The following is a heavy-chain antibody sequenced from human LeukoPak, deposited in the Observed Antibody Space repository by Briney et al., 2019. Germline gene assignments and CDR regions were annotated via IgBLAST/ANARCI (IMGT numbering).Heavy chain of an antibody. D-gene: IGHD3-22*01. Sequence: GGSLRLSCAASGFTFNSYSMNWVRQAPGKGLEWISYISSSSSTIYSADSVKGRFTISRDNAKNSLYLQMNSLRDEDTAVYYCARRGYGSSGYTNWFDPWGRGTLSPSPQ. V-gene: IGHV3-48*02. CDR2: ISSSSSTI. CDR3: ARRGYGSSGYTNWFDP. J-gene: IGHJ5*02. CDR1: GFTFNSYS.